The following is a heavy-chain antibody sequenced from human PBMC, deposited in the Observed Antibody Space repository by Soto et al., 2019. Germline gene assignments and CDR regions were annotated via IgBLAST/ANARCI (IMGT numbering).Heavy chain of an antibody. CDR3: AKGGYCSGGSCYVLPIDY. J-gene: IGHJ4*02. Sequence: PGGSLRLSCAASGFTFSSYAMSWVRQAPGKGLEWVSAISGSGGSTYYADSVKGRFTISRDNSKNTLYLQMNSLRAEDTAVYYCAKGGYCSGGSCYVLPIDYWGQGTLVTVSS. V-gene: IGHV3-23*01. D-gene: IGHD2-15*01. CDR1: GFTFSSYA. CDR2: ISGSGGST.